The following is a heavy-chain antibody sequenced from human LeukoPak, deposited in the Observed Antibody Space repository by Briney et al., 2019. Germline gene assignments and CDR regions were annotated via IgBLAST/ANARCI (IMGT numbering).Heavy chain of an antibody. CDR3: ARPEVATTYFDF. CDR1: GGTFSTYE. D-gene: IGHD5-12*01. Sequence: SVTVSCKVSGGTFSTYEINWVRQAPGQGLEWMGGLTPIFETANYAQKFQGRVKITADESTSTGCMELSSLTSEDTAVYYCARPEVATTYFDFWGKGTLVTVSS. J-gene: IGHJ4*02. CDR2: LTPIFETA. V-gene: IGHV1-69*13.